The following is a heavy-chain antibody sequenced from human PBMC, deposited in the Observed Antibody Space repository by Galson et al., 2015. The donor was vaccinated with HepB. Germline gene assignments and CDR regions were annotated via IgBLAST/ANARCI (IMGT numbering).Heavy chain of an antibody. Sequence: SVKVSCKASGYTFTSYGISWVRQAPGQGLEWMGWISAYNGNTNYAQKLQGRVTMTTDTSTSAAYMELRSLRSDDTAVYYCARDDRVGAASYFDYWGQGTLVTVSS. CDR3: ARDDRVGAASYFDY. CDR1: GYTFTSYG. CDR2: ISAYNGNT. J-gene: IGHJ4*02. V-gene: IGHV1-18*01. D-gene: IGHD3-3*01.